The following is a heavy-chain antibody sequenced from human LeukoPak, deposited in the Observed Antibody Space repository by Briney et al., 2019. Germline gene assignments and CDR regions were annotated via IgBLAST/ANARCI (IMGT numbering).Heavy chain of an antibody. CDR3: ASPYSSRWYELCY. J-gene: IGHJ4*02. Sequence: PGGSLRLSCEVSGFTFSSYHMNWVRQAPGKGLEWVSSISSSSSYIYYADSVRGRFTISRDNAKNSLYLQMNSLRAEDTAVYYCASPYSSRWYELCYWGQGTLVTVSS. V-gene: IGHV3-21*01. CDR1: GFTFSSYH. CDR2: ISSSSSYI. D-gene: IGHD6-13*01.